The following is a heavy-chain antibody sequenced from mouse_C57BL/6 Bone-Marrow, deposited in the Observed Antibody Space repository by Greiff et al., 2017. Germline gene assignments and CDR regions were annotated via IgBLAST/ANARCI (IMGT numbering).Heavy chain of an antibody. J-gene: IGHJ2*01. CDR3: TRGGTTVVAG. CDR2: IDPETGGT. CDR1: GYTFTDYE. V-gene: IGHV1-15*01. D-gene: IGHD1-1*01. Sequence: QVQLKEPGAELVRPGASVTLSCKASGYTFTDYEMHWVKQTPVQGLEWIGAIDPETGGTAYIQKFQGKSILTADKSSSTAYMQLRSLTSEDSAVYYCTRGGTTVVAGWGQGTTLTVSS.